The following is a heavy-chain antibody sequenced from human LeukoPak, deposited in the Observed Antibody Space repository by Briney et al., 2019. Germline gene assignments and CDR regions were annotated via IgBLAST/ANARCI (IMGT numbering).Heavy chain of an antibody. CDR3: ARNCGYSYGVYYYYGMDV. CDR2: IYYSGST. CDR1: GGSISSSSYY. J-gene: IGHJ6*02. D-gene: IGHD5-18*01. Sequence: SETLSLTCTVSGGSISSSSYYWGWIRQPPGKGLEWIGSIYYSGSTYYNPSLKSRVTISVDTSKNQFSLKLSSVTAADTAVYYCARNCGYSYGVYYYYGMDVWGQGTTVTVSS. V-gene: IGHV4-39*01.